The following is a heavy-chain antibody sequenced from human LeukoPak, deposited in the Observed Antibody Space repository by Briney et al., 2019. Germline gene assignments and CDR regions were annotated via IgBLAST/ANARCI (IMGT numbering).Heavy chain of an antibody. CDR2: IIPIFGTA. V-gene: IGHV1-69*13. Sequence: SVKVSCKASGGTFSSYAISWVRQAPGQGLEWMGGIIPIFGTANYAQKFQGRVTITADESTSAAYMELSSLRSEDTAVYYCARTPYPFHLRYFDWLFSHWGQGTLVTVSS. CDR3: ARTPYPFHLRYFDWLFSH. CDR1: GGTFSSYA. J-gene: IGHJ4*02. D-gene: IGHD3-9*01.